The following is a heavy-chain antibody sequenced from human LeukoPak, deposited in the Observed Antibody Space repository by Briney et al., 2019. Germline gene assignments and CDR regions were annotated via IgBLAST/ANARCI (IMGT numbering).Heavy chain of an antibody. V-gene: IGHV1-8*01. CDR1: GYTFTSDE. CDR2: MSPDSGNT. CDR3: AREMMRARWFDP. J-gene: IGHJ5*02. Sequence: ASVKVSCKASGYTFTSDEINWVRQATGHGLEWMGWMSPDSGNTGYAQKFQGRVTMTRNTSISTAYMELSSLRSEDTAVYYCAREMMRARWFDPWGQGTLVTVSS. D-gene: IGHD3-16*01.